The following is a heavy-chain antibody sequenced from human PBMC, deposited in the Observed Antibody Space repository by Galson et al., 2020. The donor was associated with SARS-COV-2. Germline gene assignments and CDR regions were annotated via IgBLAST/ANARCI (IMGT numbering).Heavy chain of an antibody. Sequence: GGSLRLSCAASGFTFSSYAMHWVRQAPGKGLEWVAVISYDGSNKYYADSVKGRFTISRDNSKNTLYLQMNSLRAEDMAVYYCARPYSGSYLNWFDPWGQGTLVTVSS. CDR3: ARPYSGSYLNWFDP. D-gene: IGHD1-26*01. J-gene: IGHJ5*02. CDR1: GFTFSSYA. CDR2: ISYDGSNK. V-gene: IGHV3-30*01.